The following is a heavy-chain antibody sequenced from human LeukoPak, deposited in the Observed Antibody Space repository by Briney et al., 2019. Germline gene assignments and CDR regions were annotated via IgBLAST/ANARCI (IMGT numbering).Heavy chain of an antibody. D-gene: IGHD6-19*01. J-gene: IGHJ4*02. CDR2: INPTGGST. CDR3: ARSDYSSGWCGY. V-gene: IGHV1-46*01. CDR1: GYSFTSYY. Sequence: ASLKVSCKASGYSFTSYYIHWVRQAPGQGLEWMGKINPTGGSTNYAQKFQNRITMTRDTSTSQVYMELSSLRAEDTAVYYCARSDYSSGWCGYWGQGTLVTVSS.